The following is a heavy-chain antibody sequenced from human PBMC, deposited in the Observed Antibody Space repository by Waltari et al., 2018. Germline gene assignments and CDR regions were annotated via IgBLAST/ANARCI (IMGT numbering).Heavy chain of an antibody. Sequence: QVQLVESGGGVVQPGRSLRLSCAASGFTFSRYVMPWVRPAPGKGLEWVAVISYDGSNKYYADSVKGRFTISRDNSKNTLYLQMNSLRAEDTAVYYCAREFDSSGYYYVGGYWGQGTLVTVSS. J-gene: IGHJ4*02. CDR1: GFTFSRYV. V-gene: IGHV3-30*01. CDR2: ISYDGSNK. D-gene: IGHD3-22*01. CDR3: AREFDSSGYYYVGGY.